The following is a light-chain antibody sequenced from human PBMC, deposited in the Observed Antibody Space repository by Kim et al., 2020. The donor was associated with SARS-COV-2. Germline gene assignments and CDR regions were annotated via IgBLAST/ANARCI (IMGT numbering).Light chain of an antibody. CDR3: QEWERTSDRV. V-gene: IGLV3-21*01. J-gene: IGLJ3*02. Sequence: SYELTQPPSVSVAPGKTASITCGGDNIGAKNVHWYQQKPGQAPVVVIYYDSGRPSGIPERFSGSNSGNTATLTISRGEAADEADYYCQEWERTSDRVFGGGTQLTVL. CDR2: YDS. CDR1: NIGAKN.